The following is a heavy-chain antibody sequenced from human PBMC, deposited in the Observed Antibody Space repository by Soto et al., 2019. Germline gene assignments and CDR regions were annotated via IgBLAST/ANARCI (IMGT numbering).Heavy chain of an antibody. CDR1: GFTFSTYG. V-gene: IGHV3-33*01. CDR2: IWYDGSNK. J-gene: IGHJ6*02. CDR3: ARDRPPPVTEYYYYYGLDV. D-gene: IGHD4-4*01. Sequence: QVQLVESGGGVVQPGRSLRLSCAASGFTFSTYGMHWVRQCPGKGLEWVAVIWYDGSNKFYADSVRGRFTISRDNSKNTLYLQMNNLRAEDTAVYYCARDRPPPVTEYYYYYGLDVWGQGTTVTVSS.